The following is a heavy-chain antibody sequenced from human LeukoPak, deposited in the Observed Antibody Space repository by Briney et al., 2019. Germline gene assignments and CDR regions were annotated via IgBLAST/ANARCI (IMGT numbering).Heavy chain of an antibody. D-gene: IGHD3-3*01. CDR3: ASNFFWSGQYFDY. CDR2: ISSSSSTI. CDR1: GFTFSSYS. V-gene: IGHV3-48*02. Sequence: PGGSLRLSCAASGFTFSSYSMNWVRQAPGKGLEWVSYISSSSSTIYYADSVKGRFTISRDNAKNSLYLQMNSLRDEDTAVYYCASNFFWSGQYFDYRGQGTLVTVSS. J-gene: IGHJ4*02.